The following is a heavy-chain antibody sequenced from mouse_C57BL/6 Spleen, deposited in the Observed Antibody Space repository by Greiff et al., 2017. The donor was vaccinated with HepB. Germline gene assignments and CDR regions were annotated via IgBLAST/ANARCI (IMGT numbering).Heavy chain of an antibody. CDR2: ISSGSSTI. D-gene: IGHD1-1*01. Sequence: EVQLKESGGGLVKPGGSLKLSCAASGFTFSDYGMHWVRQAPEKGLEWVAYISSGSSTIYYADTVKGRFTISRDNAKNTLFLQMTSLRSEDTAMYYCARNLYGSPYYYAMDYWGQGTSVTVSS. CDR3: ARNLYGSPYYYAMDY. V-gene: IGHV5-17*01. CDR1: GFTFSDYG. J-gene: IGHJ4*01.